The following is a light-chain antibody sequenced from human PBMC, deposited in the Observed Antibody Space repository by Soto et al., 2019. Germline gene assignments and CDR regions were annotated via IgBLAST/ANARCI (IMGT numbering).Light chain of an antibody. J-gene: IGKJ2*01. CDR3: QQYGSSPHT. CDR2: GAS. CDR1: QSVRNTY. Sequence: EVVLTQSPGTLSLSPGGRATLSCRASQSVRNTYFAWYQQKLGQAPRLLLYGASSRATGIPDRFSGSGSGTDFTLTIRRLEPEDCAGYYCQQYGSSPHTFGQGTKLEIK. V-gene: IGKV3-20*01.